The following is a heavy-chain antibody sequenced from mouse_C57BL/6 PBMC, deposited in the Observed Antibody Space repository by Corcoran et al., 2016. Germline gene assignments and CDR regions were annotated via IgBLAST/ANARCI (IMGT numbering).Heavy chain of an antibody. CDR3: AIYYGSGWFAY. D-gene: IGHD1-1*01. J-gene: IGHJ3*01. V-gene: IGHV9-3*01. Sequence: QIQLVQSGPELKKPGETVKISCKASGYTFTTYGMSWVKQAPGKGLKWMGWINTYSGVPTYADDFKGRFAFSLETSASTAYLQINNLKNEDTATYFCAIYYGSGWFAYWGQGTLVTVSA. CDR1: GYTFTTYG. CDR2: INTYSGVP.